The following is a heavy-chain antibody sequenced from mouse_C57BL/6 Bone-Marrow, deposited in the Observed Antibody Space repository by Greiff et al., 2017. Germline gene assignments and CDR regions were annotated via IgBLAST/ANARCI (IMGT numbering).Heavy chain of an antibody. Sequence: QVQLQQPGAELVKPGASVKMSCKASGYTFTSYWLTWVKQRPGQGLEWIGDIYPGSGTSNYNEQFKSKATLTVDTSSSPAYMQLSSLTSEDSAVYYSAIRFYDYDGGFADWGQGTLVTVSA. J-gene: IGHJ3*01. CDR3: AIRFYDYDGGFAD. D-gene: IGHD2-4*01. CDR2: IYPGSGTS. V-gene: IGHV1-55*01. CDR1: GYTFTSYW.